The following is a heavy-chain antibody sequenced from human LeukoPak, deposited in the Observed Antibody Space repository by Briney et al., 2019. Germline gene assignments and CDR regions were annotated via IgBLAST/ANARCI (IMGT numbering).Heavy chain of an antibody. J-gene: IGHJ6*02. CDR1: GFTFSSYA. Sequence: GGSLRLSCAASGFTFSSYAMPWVRQAPVKGLEWVAVISYDGSNKYYADSVKGRFTISRGNSKNTLYLQMNSLRAEDTAVYYCARDQADGEYYYYGMDVWGQGTTVTVSS. V-gene: IGHV3-30-3*01. CDR3: ARDQADGEYYYYGMDV. CDR2: ISYDGSNK. D-gene: IGHD7-27*01.